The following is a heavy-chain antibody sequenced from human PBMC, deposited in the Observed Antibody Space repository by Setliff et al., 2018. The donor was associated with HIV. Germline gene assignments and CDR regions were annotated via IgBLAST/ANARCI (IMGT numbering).Heavy chain of an antibody. D-gene: IGHD1-26*01. J-gene: IGHJ4*02. V-gene: IGHV4-34*01. CDR3: AGGPGTTSIDY. Sequence: LSLTCAVYGGPFSGYYWSWIRQPPGKGLEWIGEINHSGSTNYNMSLWSRVTISLDASRNQFSLELISVTAAGTAVYYCAGGPGTTSIDYWAQGTLVTVS. CDR1: GGPFSGYY. CDR2: INHSGST.